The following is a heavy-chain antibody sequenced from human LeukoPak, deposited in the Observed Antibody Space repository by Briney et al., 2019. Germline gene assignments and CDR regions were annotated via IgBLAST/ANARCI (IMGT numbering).Heavy chain of an antibody. CDR1: GFTFSSYG. Sequence: PGGSLRLSCAASGFTFSSYGMHWVRQAPGKGLEWVAVIWYDGSNKYYADSVKGRFTISRDNSKNTLYLQMNSLRAEDTAVYYCANGAGAAGDYFDYWGQGTLVTVSS. D-gene: IGHD4/OR15-4a*01. J-gene: IGHJ4*02. CDR2: IWYDGSNK. V-gene: IGHV3-30*02. CDR3: ANGAGAAGDYFDY.